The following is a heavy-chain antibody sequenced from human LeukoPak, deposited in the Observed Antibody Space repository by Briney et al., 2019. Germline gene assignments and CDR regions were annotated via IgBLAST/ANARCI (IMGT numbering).Heavy chain of an antibody. V-gene: IGHV3-30*18. CDR2: ISYDGSNK. J-gene: IGHJ4*02. D-gene: IGHD2-2*01. CDR3: AKGGSRDIVVVPAAPIDY. CDR1: GFTFSSYG. Sequence: PGGSLRLSCAASGFTFSSYGMHWVRQAPGKGLEWVAVISYDGSNKYYADSVKGRFTISRDNSKNTLYLQMNSLRAEDTAVYYCAKGGSRDIVVVPAAPIDYWGQGTLVTVSS.